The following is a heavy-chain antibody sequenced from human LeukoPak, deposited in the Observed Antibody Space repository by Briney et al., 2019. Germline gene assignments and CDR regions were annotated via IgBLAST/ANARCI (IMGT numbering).Heavy chain of an antibody. D-gene: IGHD3-10*02. Sequence: GGSLRLSCAASGFTFSSYEMNWVRQAPGEGLEWVSYISSSGSTIYYADSVKGRLTISRDNAKNSLYLQIKSLRAEDTAVYYCAELGITMIGGVWGKGTTVTISS. CDR2: ISSSGSTI. V-gene: IGHV3-48*03. J-gene: IGHJ6*04. CDR3: AELGITMIGGV. CDR1: GFTFSSYE.